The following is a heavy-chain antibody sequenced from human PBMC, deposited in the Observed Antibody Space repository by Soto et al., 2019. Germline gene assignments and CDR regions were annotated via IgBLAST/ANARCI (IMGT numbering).Heavy chain of an antibody. V-gene: IGHV1-69*13. D-gene: IGHD3-22*01. CDR3: ARAYYYDSSGYYRLGYGMDV. CDR1: GGTFSSYA. Sequence: ASVKVSCKASGGTFSSYAISWVRQAPGQGLEWMGGIIPIFGTANYAQKFQGRVTITADESTSTAYMELSSLRSEDTAVYYCARAYYYDSSGYYRLGYGMDVWGQGTTVTVSS. CDR2: IIPIFGTA. J-gene: IGHJ6*02.